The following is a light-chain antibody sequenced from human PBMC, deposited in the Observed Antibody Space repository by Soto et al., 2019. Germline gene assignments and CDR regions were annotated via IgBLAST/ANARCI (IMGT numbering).Light chain of an antibody. CDR3: HQYNTYPGT. CDR2: EAS. Sequence: IQLTQSPSSLSASLWDRVTITFLASRSIGSWLAWYQQKPGKAPNLLIYEASSLESGVPSRFSASGSATEFSLTISSLQPDDFATYYCHQYNTYPGTFGPGTKVDI. CDR1: RSIGSW. J-gene: IGKJ3*01. V-gene: IGKV1-5*03.